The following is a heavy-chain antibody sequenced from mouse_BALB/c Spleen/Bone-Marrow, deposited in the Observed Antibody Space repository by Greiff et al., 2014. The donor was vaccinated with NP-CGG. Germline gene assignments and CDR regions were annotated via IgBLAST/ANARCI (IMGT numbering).Heavy chain of an antibody. D-gene: IGHD1-1*01. J-gene: IGHJ1*01. CDR2: INPYNGDT. Sequence: EVKLVESGPELVKPGASVKISCKASGYSFTGYFMNWVMQNHGKSLEWIGRINPYNGDTFYNQKFKGKATLTVDKSSSTAHMELRSLASEDSAVYYCAREGGYYYGSSPYFDVWGAGTTVTVSS. CDR3: AREGGYYYGSSPYFDV. CDR1: GYSFTGYF. V-gene: IGHV1-20*02.